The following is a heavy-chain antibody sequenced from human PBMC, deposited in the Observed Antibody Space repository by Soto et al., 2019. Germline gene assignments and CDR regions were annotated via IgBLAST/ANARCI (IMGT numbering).Heavy chain of an antibody. CDR1: GFTFSRHA. Sequence: GGSLRLSCTASGFTFSRHAMTWVRQAPGKGLEWVSGLSDSGGSIYYADSVKGRFTISRDNSMNTLYLQMNTLRDEDTAIYYCAKVSSSWYAGFFDLWGQGTLVTVSS. V-gene: IGHV3-23*01. D-gene: IGHD6-13*01. CDR2: LSDSGGSI. J-gene: IGHJ4*02. CDR3: AKVSSSWYAGFFDL.